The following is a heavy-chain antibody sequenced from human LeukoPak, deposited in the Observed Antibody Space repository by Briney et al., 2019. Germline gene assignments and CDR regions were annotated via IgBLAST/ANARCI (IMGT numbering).Heavy chain of an antibody. D-gene: IGHD3-22*01. V-gene: IGHV4-39*01. CDR2: IYYTGTT. CDR3: ARASNYFDILY. Sequence: SVTLYLTCTVSGGSISSSSYYWGWIRQPPGKGLEWIGTIYYTGTTYYNPSLKSRVTISIDTSKNQFSLRLNSVTAADTAVYFCARASNYFDILYWGQGTLVTVSS. J-gene: IGHJ4*02. CDR1: GGSISSSSYY.